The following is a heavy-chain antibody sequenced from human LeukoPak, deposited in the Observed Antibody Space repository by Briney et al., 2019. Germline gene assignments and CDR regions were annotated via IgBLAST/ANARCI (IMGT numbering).Heavy chain of an antibody. CDR1: GGSFSGYY. V-gene: IGHV4-34*01. CDR2: INHSGST. CDR3: ARGRNFLKYYYDSSGYYYAPPPFDY. J-gene: IGHJ4*02. Sequence: SETLSLTCADYGGSFSGYYWSWIRQPPGKGLEWIGEINHSGSTNYNPSLKSRVTISVDTSKNQFSLKLSSVTAADTAVYYCARGRNFLKYYYDSSGYYYAPPPFDYWGQGTLVTVSS. D-gene: IGHD3-22*01.